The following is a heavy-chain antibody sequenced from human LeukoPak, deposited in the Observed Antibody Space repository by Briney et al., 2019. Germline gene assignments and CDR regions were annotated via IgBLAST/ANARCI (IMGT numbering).Heavy chain of an antibody. CDR3: ARGDTSMGDY. CDR1: EFIVSKNY. J-gene: IGHJ4*02. V-gene: IGHV3-53*01. Sequence: GGSLRLSCAASEFIVSKNYMSWVRQAPGKGLECVSVMHSNDDTYYAASVRGRFTISRDNSNNMLYLQMNNLRPEDMAVYYCARGDTSMGDYWGQGTLVTVSS. D-gene: IGHD5-18*01. CDR2: MHSNDDT.